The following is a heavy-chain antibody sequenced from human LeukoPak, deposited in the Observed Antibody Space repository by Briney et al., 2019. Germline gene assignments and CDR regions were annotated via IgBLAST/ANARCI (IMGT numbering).Heavy chain of an antibody. Sequence: SGGSLRLSRAASGFTFSSYAMSWVRQAPGKGLEWVSAISGSGGSTYYAASVKRRFTISRDNYKHTLHLQINILTAEDTVDDYGAKRKSYVSGKYRRFDYWGQGTLVTVSS. J-gene: IGHJ4*02. CDR3: AKRKSYVSGKYRRFDY. CDR2: ISGSGGST. CDR1: GFTFSSYA. V-gene: IGHV3-23*01. D-gene: IGHD3-10*01.